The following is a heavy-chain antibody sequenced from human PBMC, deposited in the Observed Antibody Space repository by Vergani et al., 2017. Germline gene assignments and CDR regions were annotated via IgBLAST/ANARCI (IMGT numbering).Heavy chain of an antibody. CDR2: ISSSSSYI. CDR1: GFTFSSYS. Sequence: EVELVESGGGLVKPGGSLRLSCAASGFTFSSYSMNWVRQAPGKGLEWVSSISSSSSYIYYANSVKGRFTISRDNAKNSLYLQMNSLRAEDYAVYYCARGGYRCGSSSIQYGSSGYRFVGFDYWGQGTLVTVSS. D-gene: IGHD3-22*01. J-gene: IGHJ4*02. V-gene: IGHV3-21*01. CDR3: ARGGYRCGSSSIQYGSSGYRFVGFDY.